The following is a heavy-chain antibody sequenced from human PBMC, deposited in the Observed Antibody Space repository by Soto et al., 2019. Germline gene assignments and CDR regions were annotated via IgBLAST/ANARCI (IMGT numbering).Heavy chain of an antibody. CDR1: GFTFSSYS. D-gene: IGHD3-16*01. CDR2: ISSSSGYI. CDR3: ARDLHDYVSFRFDP. V-gene: IGHV3-21*01. J-gene: IGHJ5*02. Sequence: VGSLRLSCAASGFTFSSYSMNWVRQAPGKGLEWVSSISSSSGYIYYADSVKGRFTISRDNAKNSLYLQMNSLRAEDTAVYYCARDLHDYVSFRFDPWGQGTLVTVSS.